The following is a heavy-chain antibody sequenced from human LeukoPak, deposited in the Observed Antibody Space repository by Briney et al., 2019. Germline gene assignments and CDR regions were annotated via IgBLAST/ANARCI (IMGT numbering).Heavy chain of an antibody. V-gene: IGHV3-9*01. Sequence: GGSLRLSCAASGFIFDDYAMHWVRQAPGKGLEWVSSISWNSGSIGYADSVKGRFTISRDNAKNSLYLQMNSLRAEDTAIYYCAKDERYSSSWYVDWGQGTLVTVSS. CDR3: AKDERYSSSWYVD. CDR2: ISWNSGSI. J-gene: IGHJ4*02. CDR1: GFIFDDYA. D-gene: IGHD6-13*01.